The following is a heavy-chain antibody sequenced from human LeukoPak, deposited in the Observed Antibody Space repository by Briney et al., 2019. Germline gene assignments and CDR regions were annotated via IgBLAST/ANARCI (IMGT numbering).Heavy chain of an antibody. CDR2: IYTSGRT. D-gene: IGHD3-16*02. CDR1: GGSITFGSYY. V-gene: IGHV4-61*02. J-gene: IGHJ4*02. CDR3: ARARVIPASFDD. Sequence: TSETLSLTCTVSGGSITFGSYYWTWIRQPAGKGLEWIGRIYTSGRTFYNPSLKSRVTISMDTSMNQFNLRLNSVTAADTAVYYCARARVIPASFDDWGQGALVTVSS.